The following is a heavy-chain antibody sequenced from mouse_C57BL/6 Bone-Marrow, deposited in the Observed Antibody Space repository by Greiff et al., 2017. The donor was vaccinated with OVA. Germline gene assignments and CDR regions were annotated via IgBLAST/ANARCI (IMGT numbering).Heavy chain of an antibody. CDR3: ARSPSTTVTTREVYYAMDY. Sequence: QVQLQQPGAELVRPGSSVKLSCKASGYTFTSYWMDWVKQRPGQGLEWIGNIYPSDSETHYNQKFKDKATLTVDKSSSTAYMQLSSLTSEDSAVYYCARSPSTTVTTREVYYAMDYWGQGTSVTVSA. V-gene: IGHV1-61*01. CDR1: GYTFTSYW. D-gene: IGHD2-2*01. CDR2: IYPSDSET. J-gene: IGHJ4*01.